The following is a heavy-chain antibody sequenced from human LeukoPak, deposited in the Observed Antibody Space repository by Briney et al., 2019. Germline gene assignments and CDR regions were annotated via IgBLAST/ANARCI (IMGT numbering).Heavy chain of an antibody. J-gene: IGHJ3*02. D-gene: IGHD4-17*01. V-gene: IGHV3-23*01. CDR3: AKVSTYGDDYHDAFDI. CDR1: GFTFRSYA. Sequence: PGGSLRLSCAASGFTFRSYAMSWVRQAPGKGLEWVSAVSGSGGTTYYADSVRGRFTISRDNSKNTLYLQMNSLRAEDTAVYYCAKVSTYGDDYHDAFDIWGQGTMATVSS. CDR2: VSGSGGTT.